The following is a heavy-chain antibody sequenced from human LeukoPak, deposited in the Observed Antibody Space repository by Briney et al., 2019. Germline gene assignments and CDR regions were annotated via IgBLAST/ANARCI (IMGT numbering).Heavy chain of an antibody. J-gene: IGHJ4*02. CDR3: ARGLSWSGWFDY. Sequence: SETLSLTCTVSGGSISSYYWSWIRQPPGKGLEWIGYIYYSGSTNYNPSLKSRVTISVDTSKNQFSLQLSSVTAADTAVYYCARGLSWSGWFDYWGQGTLVTVSS. D-gene: IGHD6-19*01. V-gene: IGHV4-59*01. CDR1: GGSISSYY. CDR2: IYYSGST.